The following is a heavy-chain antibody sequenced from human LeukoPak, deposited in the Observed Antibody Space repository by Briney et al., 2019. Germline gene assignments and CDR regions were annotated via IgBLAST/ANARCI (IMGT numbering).Heavy chain of an antibody. D-gene: IGHD3-22*01. CDR2: IIPILGIA. J-gene: IGHJ4*02. Sequence: SVKVSCKASGYTFTGYYMHWVRQAPGQGLEWMGRIIPILGIANYAQKFQGRVTITADKSTSTAYMELSSLRSEDTAVYYCARGGSSEEYFDYWGQGTLVTVSS. CDR1: GYTFTGYY. V-gene: IGHV1-69*04. CDR3: ARGGSSEEYFDY.